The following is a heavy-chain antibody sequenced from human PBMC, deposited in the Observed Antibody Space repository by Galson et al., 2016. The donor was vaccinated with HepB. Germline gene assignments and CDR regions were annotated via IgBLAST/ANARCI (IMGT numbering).Heavy chain of an antibody. D-gene: IGHD1-1*01. CDR3: AKDIRAQFEAGTI. CDR2: LSDDGNNK. J-gene: IGHJ4*02. CDR1: GFTFRRYG. V-gene: IGHV3-30*18. Sequence: SLRLSCAASGFTFRRYGMHWVRLTPGVGLEWVAALSDDGNNKEYGDSVRGRFTISRDNSQNTVSLEMNSLRVEDTAVYYCAKDIRAQFEAGTIWGRGTLVTVSS.